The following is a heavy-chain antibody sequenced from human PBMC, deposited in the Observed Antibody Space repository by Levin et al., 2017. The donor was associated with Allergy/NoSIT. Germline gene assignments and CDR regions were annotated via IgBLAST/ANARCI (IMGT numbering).Heavy chain of an antibody. CDR3: AREYCSSTSCYRAADY. D-gene: IGHD2-2*02. V-gene: IGHV1-69*04. Sequence: SVKVSCKASGGTFSSYTISWVRQAPGQGLEWMGRIIPILGIANYAQKFQGRVTITADKSTSTAYMELSSLRSEDTAVYYCAREYCSSTSCYRAADYWGQGTLVTVSS. CDR2: IIPILGIA. J-gene: IGHJ4*02. CDR1: GGTFSSYT.